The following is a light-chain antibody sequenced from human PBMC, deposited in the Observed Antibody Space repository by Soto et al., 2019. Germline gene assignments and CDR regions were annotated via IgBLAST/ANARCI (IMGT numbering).Light chain of an antibody. V-gene: IGLV2-14*01. CDR1: SSDVGDYNY. CDR2: EVS. J-gene: IGLJ1*01. Sequence: QSVLTQPASVSGSPGQSITISCTGTSSDVGDYNYVSWYQQHPGKAPKLMIYEVSNRPSGVSNRFSGSKSGNTASLTISGLQAEDEADYYCSSYTSTLEVFGTGTKVTV. CDR3: SSYTSTLEV.